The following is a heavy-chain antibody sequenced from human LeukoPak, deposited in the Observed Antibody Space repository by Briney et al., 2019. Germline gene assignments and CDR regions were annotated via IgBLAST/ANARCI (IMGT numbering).Heavy chain of an antibody. D-gene: IGHD2-2*01. J-gene: IGHJ3*02. Sequence: PSGTLSLTCAVSGGSISSSNWWSWVRQPPGKGLEWIGQIYHSGSTNYNPSLKSRVTISVDTSKNQFSLKLSSVTAADTAVYYCARDGEYCSSTSCLFTAFDIWGQGTMVTVSS. CDR1: GGSISSSNW. CDR2: IYHSGST. V-gene: IGHV4-4*02. CDR3: ARDGEYCSSTSCLFTAFDI.